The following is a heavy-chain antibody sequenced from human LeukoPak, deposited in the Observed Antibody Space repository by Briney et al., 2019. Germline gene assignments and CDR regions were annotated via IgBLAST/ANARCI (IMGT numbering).Heavy chain of an antibody. CDR3: AKDIPQQIVVLAFDI. Sequence: GGSLRLSCAASGFTFSSYAMSWVRQAPGKGLEWVAIISYDGTYQFYTDSLKGRFTISRDNSKNTLYLQMNSLRAEDTAVYYCAKDIPQQIVVLAFDIWGQGTMVTVSS. CDR2: ISYDGTYQ. D-gene: IGHD3-22*01. CDR1: GFTFSSYA. V-gene: IGHV3-30*18. J-gene: IGHJ3*02.